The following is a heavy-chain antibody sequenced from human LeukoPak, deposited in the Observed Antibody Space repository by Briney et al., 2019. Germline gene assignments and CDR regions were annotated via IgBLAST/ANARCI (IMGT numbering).Heavy chain of an antibody. V-gene: IGHV6-1*01. CDR1: GDSVSSNSVT. Sequence: SQTLSLTCAISGDSVSSNSVTWNWIRQSPSRGLEWLGRTYYRSTWYNDYAVSVRGRITVNPDTSKNQFSLHLNSVTPEDTAVYYCARRLTQYDCFDPWGKGSWSPSPQ. CDR3: ARRLTQYDCFDP. D-gene: IGHD2-2*01. CDR2: TYYRSTWYN. J-gene: IGHJ5*02.